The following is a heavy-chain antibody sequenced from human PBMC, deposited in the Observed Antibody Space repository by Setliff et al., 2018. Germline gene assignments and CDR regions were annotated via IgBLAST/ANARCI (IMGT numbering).Heavy chain of an antibody. CDR1: GYTFTSYA. J-gene: IGHJ4*01. CDR2: INTKTGDP. Sequence: ASVKVSCKASGYTFTSYAFSWVRQAPGQGLEWMGWINTKTGDPTYAQGYTGRFAFSLDTSDSATYLDISNLKAEDTATYYCARADHLVTTTFDYWGQGTLVTAPQ. CDR3: ARADHLVTTTFDY. D-gene: IGHD4-17*01. V-gene: IGHV7-4-1*02.